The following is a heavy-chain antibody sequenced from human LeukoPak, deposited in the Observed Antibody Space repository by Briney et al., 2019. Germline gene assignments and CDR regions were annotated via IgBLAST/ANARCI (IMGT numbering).Heavy chain of an antibody. CDR2: IYYSGST. CDR3: ARAVATLITPGAFDI. CDR1: DDSITMYY. J-gene: IGHJ3*02. V-gene: IGHV4-59*01. Sequence: SETLSLTCSVSDDSITMYYWTWLRQPPGKGLEWIGYIYYSGSTNYNPSLKSRVTISVDTSKNQFSLKLSSVTAADTAVYYCARAVATLITPGAFDIWGQGTMVTVSS. D-gene: IGHD6-19*01.